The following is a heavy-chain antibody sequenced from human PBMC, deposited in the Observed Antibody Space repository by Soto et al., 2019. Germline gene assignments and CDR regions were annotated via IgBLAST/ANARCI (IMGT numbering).Heavy chain of an antibody. V-gene: IGHV4-34*01. CDR1: GGSFSGYY. Sequence: SETLSLTCAVYGGSFSGYYWSWIRQPPGKGLEWIGEINHSGSTNYNPSLKSRVTISVDTSKNQFSLKLSSVTAADTAVYYCASRGFFGYDILTGSYYYMDVWGKGTTVTVSS. D-gene: IGHD3-9*01. CDR3: ASRGFFGYDILTGSYYYMDV. J-gene: IGHJ6*03. CDR2: INHSGST.